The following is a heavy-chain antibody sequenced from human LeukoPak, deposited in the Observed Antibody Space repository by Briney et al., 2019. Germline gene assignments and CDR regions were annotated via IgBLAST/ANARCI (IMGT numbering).Heavy chain of an antibody. CDR3: TTTAMVTYDY. D-gene: IGHD5-18*01. CDR1: GINFRNAW. CDR2: IKSKTDGGTT. Sequence: GGSPRPPCAALGINFRNAWISWGRQAPGKGLGWGGRIKSKTDGGTTDYAAPVKGRFTISRDDSKNTLYLQMNSLKTEDTAVYYCTTTAMVTYDYWGQGTLVTVSS. V-gene: IGHV3-15*01. J-gene: IGHJ4*02.